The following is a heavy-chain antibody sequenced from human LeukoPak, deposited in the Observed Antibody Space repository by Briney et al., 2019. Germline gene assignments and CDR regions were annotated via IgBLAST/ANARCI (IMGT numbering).Heavy chain of an antibody. CDR3: ARVQGMVYATTPNWFDP. CDR2: IYYRGST. J-gene: IGHJ5*02. V-gene: IGHV4-39*07. CDR1: GGSISSSSYY. D-gene: IGHD2-8*01. Sequence: SETLSLTCTVSGGSISSSSYYWGWIRQPPGKGLEWIGGIYYRGSTYYNPSLKSRVTISVDTSKNQFSLKLSSVTAADTAVYYCARVQGMVYATTPNWFDPWGQGTLVTVSS.